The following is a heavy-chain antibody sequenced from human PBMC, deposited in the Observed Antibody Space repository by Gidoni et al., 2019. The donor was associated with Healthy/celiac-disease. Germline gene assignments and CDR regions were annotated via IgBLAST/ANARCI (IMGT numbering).Heavy chain of an antibody. Sequence: EVQLVESGGGLVKPGGSLRLSCAASGFTFSSYSMNWVRQAPGKGLEWGSSISSSSSYIYYADSVKGRFTISRDNAKNSLYLQMNSLRAEDTAVYYCARQGVLGYCTNGVCSNWGQGTLVTVSS. CDR3: ARQGVLGYCTNGVCSN. D-gene: IGHD2-8*01. V-gene: IGHV3-21*01. CDR1: GFTFSSYS. CDR2: ISSSSSYI. J-gene: IGHJ4*02.